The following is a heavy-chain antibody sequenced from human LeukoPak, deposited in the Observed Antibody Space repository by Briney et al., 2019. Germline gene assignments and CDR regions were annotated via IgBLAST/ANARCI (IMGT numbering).Heavy chain of an antibody. J-gene: IGHJ4*02. Sequence: PSETPSLTCAVSGGSISSSSYYWGWIRQPPGKGLEWIGSIYYSGSTYYNPSLKSRVTISVDTSKNQFSLKLSSVTAADTAVYYCAREVGIFDYWGQGTLVTVSS. D-gene: IGHD3-10*01. CDR1: GGSISSSSYY. V-gene: IGHV4-39*07. CDR3: AREVGIFDY. CDR2: IYYSGST.